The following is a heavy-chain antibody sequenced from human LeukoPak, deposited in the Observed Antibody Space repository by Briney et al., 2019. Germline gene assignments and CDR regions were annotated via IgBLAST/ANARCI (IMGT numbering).Heavy chain of an antibody. Sequence: SXXLSLTCTVSGGSISSYYWSWIPQPAGKGLEWIGRIYTSGSTNYNPSLKSRVTMSVDTSRSQFSLKLSSVTAADTAVYYCGREEQWLATSYLDSGGKGTRSPSP. V-gene: IGHV4-4*07. J-gene: IGHJ6*03. D-gene: IGHD6-19*01. CDR1: GGSISSYY. CDR2: IYTSGST. CDR3: GREEQWLATSYLDS.